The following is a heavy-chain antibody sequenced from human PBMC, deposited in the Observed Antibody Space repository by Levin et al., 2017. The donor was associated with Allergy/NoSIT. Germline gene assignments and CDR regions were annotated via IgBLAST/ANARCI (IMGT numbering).Heavy chain of an antibody. CDR3: AREDGSTFDF. V-gene: IGHV4-31*03. CDR1: GGSISGGGYH. J-gene: IGHJ4*02. CDR2: IYYSGST. Sequence: NTSETLSLTCTVSGGSISGGGYHWTWIRQHPEKGLEWIGYIYYSGSTFYNPSLKSRLMISVDTSKNQFSLNVSSVTAADTAVYYCAREDGSTFDFWGQGALVTVAS. D-gene: IGHD2-2*03.